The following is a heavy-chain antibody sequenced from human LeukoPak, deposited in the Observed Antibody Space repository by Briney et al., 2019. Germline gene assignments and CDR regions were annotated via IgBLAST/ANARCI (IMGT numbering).Heavy chain of an antibody. J-gene: IGHJ4*02. CDR2: IYYSGFA. CDR3: ARDVVI. D-gene: IGHD2/OR15-2a*01. CDR1: GGSISSDDYY. Sequence: SETLSLTCTVSGGSISSDDYYWNWIRQPPGKGLEWIGYIYYSGFAYYNPSLKSRVTISVDTSKNQFSLKLNSVIAADTAVYYCARDVVIWGQGTLVSVSS. V-gene: IGHV4-30-4*08.